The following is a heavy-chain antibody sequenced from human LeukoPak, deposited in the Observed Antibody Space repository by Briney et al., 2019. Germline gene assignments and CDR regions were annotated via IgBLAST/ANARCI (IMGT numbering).Heavy chain of an antibody. J-gene: IGHJ3*02. CDR1: GFTFSSYG. V-gene: IGHV3-33*01. D-gene: IGHD3-22*01. Sequence: GGSLRLSCAASGFTFSSYGMPWVRQAPGKGLEWVAVIWYDGSNKYYADSVKGRFTISRDNSKNTLYLQMNSLRAEDTAVYYCARDYYDSSGDHNAFDIWGQGTMVTVSS. CDR3: ARDYYDSSGDHNAFDI. CDR2: IWYDGSNK.